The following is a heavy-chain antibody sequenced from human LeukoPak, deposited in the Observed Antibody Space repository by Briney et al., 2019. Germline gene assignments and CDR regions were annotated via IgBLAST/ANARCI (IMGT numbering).Heavy chain of an antibody. Sequence: PSETLSLTCTVSGDSITGYYWTWVRQPPGKGLERIGYVYHTGTSNYNPSVRSRITMSVDTSKNQYSMNLTSVTAADTAVYYCARALDTWSALDYWGLGTLVSVSS. CDR1: GDSITGYY. J-gene: IGHJ4*02. D-gene: IGHD5-18*01. CDR3: ARALDTWSALDY. V-gene: IGHV4-59*01. CDR2: VYHTGTS.